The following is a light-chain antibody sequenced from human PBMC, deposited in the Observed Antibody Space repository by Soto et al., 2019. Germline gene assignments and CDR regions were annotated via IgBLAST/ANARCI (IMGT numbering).Light chain of an antibody. V-gene: IGLV2-8*01. J-gene: IGLJ1*01. Sequence: SVLTQPASASGCPGQSVAISCTGASSDVGGYNYVSWYQQHPGKAPKLMIYEVNKRPSGVPDRFSGSKSGNTASLTVSGLQAEDEADYYCSSYAGSSNVFGTGTKVTVL. CDR1: SSDVGGYNY. CDR3: SSYAGSSNV. CDR2: EVN.